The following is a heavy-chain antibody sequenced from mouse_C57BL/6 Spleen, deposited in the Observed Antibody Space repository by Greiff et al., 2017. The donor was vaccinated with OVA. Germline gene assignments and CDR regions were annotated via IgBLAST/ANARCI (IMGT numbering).Heavy chain of an antibody. CDR3: ANFYYYGSSYSYGDY. CDR1: GYTFTGYW. Sequence: VQLQQSGAELMKPGASVKLSCTATGYTFTGYWIEWVKQRPGHGLEWIGEILPGSGSTNYNEKFKGKATFTADTSSNTAYLQLNCLTPEDSSSYYCANFYYYGSSYSYGDYWGQGTTLTVSS. CDR2: ILPGSGST. D-gene: IGHD1-1*01. J-gene: IGHJ2*01. V-gene: IGHV1-9*01.